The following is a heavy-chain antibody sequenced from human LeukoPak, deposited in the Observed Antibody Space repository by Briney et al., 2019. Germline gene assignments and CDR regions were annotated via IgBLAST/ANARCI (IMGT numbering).Heavy chain of an antibody. CDR2: TNEYGSIT. CDR3: ARDVAGPGSL. D-gene: IGHD3-10*01. Sequence: GGSLRLSCAASGFSFRSFWMHWVRHAPGEGLVWVSRTNEYGSITDYADSVKDRFTISRDNAKNTLYLQMHSLRADDAAVYYCARDVAGPGSLWGPGTRVTVSS. J-gene: IGHJ4*02. V-gene: IGHV3-74*01. CDR1: GFSFRSFW.